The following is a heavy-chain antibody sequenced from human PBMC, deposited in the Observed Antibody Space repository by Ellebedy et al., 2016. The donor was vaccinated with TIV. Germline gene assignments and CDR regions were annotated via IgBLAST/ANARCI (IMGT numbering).Heavy chain of an antibody. D-gene: IGHD3-16*01. CDR3: ARVDYGLAFHI. CDR1: GFTVSSNY. CDR2: IYSSGIT. Sequence: GGSLRLSCAASGFTVSSNYMSWVRQAPGKGLEWVSVIYSSGITYYADSVKGRFTISRDNSRDISKKTVYLQMNSLRAEDTAVYYCARVDYGLAFHIWGQGAMVTVSS. J-gene: IGHJ3*02. V-gene: IGHV3-66*01.